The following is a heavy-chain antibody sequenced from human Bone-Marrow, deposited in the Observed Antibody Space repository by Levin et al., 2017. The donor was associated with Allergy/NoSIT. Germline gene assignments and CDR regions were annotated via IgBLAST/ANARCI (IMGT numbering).Heavy chain of an antibody. Sequence: PSETLSLTCTVSGGSINSNGYYWGWIRQPPGKGLEWIGSIYYSGSTYYNPSLKSRVTISIDTSKNQFSLELSSVTAADTALYYCGKTGDSSGFTVDYWGQGTLVTVSS. V-gene: IGHV4-39*01. CDR1: GGSINSNGYY. CDR3: GKTGDSSGFTVDY. CDR2: IYYSGST. D-gene: IGHD3-22*01. J-gene: IGHJ4*02.